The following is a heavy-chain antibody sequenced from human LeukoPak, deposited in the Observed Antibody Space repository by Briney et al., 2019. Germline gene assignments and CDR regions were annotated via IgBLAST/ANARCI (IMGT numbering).Heavy chain of an antibody. J-gene: IGHJ4*02. V-gene: IGHV3-20*04. CDR2: INWNGGST. CDR1: GFTFDDYG. D-gene: IGHD3-10*01. Sequence: RPGGSLRLSCAASGFTFDDYGMSWVRQAPGKGLEWVSGINWNGGSTGYADSVKGRFTISRDNAKSSLFLQMNSLRAEDTALYYCARRRVTVVRGVDITSYYFDYWGQGTLVTVSS. CDR3: ARRRVTVVRGVDITSYYFDY.